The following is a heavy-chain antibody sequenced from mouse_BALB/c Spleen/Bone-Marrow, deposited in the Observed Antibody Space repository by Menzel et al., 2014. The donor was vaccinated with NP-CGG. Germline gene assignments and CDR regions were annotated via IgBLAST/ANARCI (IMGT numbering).Heavy chain of an antibody. D-gene: IGHD1-1*01. CDR3: ARRAYGGSYGFAY. CDR2: INPSTDYT. Sequence: QVQLKESGAELAKPGASLKMSCKASGYTFTSYWMHWVKRRPGKGLEWIGYINPSTDYTECNQKFKDKATLTADKSSSTAFMQLSSLTSEDSAVDYCARRAYGGSYGFAYWGQGTLVTVSA. J-gene: IGHJ3*01. CDR1: GYTFTSYW. V-gene: IGHV1-7*01.